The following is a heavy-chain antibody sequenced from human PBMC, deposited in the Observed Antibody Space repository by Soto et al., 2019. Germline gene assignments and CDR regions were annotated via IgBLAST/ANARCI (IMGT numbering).Heavy chain of an antibody. V-gene: IGHV3-48*03. CDR3: ARATSYYDILTGDGYGMDV. J-gene: IGHJ6*02. Sequence: XESLQISCAASGFTFSSYEMNWVRQAPGKGLEWVSYISSSGSTIYYADSVKGRFTISRDNAKNSLYLQMNSLRAEDTAVYYCARATSYYDILTGDGYGMDVWGQGTTVTVSS. D-gene: IGHD3-9*01. CDR2: ISSSGSTI. CDR1: GFTFSSYE.